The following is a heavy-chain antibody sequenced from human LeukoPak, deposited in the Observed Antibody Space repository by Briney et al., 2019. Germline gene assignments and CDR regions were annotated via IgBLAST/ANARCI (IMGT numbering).Heavy chain of an antibody. Sequence: SQTLSLTCAISGDSVSSNSAAWNWIRQSPSRGLEWLGRTYYRSKWYNDYAVSVKSRITINPDTSKNQFSLQLNSVTPEDTAVYYCARDLDAGYSSSSFVVDWFDPWGQGTLVTVSS. CDR2: TYYRSKWYN. J-gene: IGHJ5*02. V-gene: IGHV6-1*01. D-gene: IGHD6-6*01. CDR1: GDSVSSNSAA. CDR3: ARDLDAGYSSSSFVVDWFDP.